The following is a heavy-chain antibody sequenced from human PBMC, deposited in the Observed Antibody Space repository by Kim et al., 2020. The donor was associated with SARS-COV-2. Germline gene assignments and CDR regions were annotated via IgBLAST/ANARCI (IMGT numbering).Heavy chain of an antibody. Sequence: GGSLRLSCAASGFTFSNFGMHWVRQAPGKGLECVSTIRTNGGSNYYADSVRDRFTISRDNSRNTLYLQMSSLKVEDTAVYYCVRCYEYWSGDYRLTDGVDVWGQGTLVTVSS. CDR1: GFTFSNFG. CDR3: VRCYEYWSGDYRLTDGVDV. V-gene: IGHV3-64D*06. J-gene: IGHJ3*01. D-gene: IGHD3-3*01. CDR2: IRTNGGSN.